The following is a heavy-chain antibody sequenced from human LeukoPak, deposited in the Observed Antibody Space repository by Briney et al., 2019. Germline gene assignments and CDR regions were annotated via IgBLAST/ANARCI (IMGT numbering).Heavy chain of an antibody. CDR2: IYYSGST. Sequence: SSETLSLTCTVSGGSISSSSYYWGWIRQPPGKGLEWIGSIYYSGSTYYNPSLKSRVTISVDTSKNQFSLKLSSVTAADTAVYYCASGISYYYDSSGYYPFDYWGQGTLVTVSS. D-gene: IGHD3-22*01. J-gene: IGHJ4*02. V-gene: IGHV4-39*01. CDR1: GGSISSSSYY. CDR3: ASGISYYYDSSGYYPFDY.